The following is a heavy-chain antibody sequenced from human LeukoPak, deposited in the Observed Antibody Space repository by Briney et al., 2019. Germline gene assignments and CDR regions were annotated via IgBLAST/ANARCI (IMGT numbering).Heavy chain of an antibody. J-gene: IGHJ4*02. D-gene: IGHD3-22*01. CDR1: GFTFSSYG. Sequence: GGSLRLSCAASGFTFSSYGMHWVRQAPGKGLEWVAVIWYDGSNKYYADSVKGRFTISRDNSKNTLYLQRNSRRAEDTAVYYCASDITSYDSSGYYSNFDYWGQGTLVTVSS. CDR3: ASDITSYDSSGYYSNFDY. CDR2: IWYDGSNK. V-gene: IGHV3-33*01.